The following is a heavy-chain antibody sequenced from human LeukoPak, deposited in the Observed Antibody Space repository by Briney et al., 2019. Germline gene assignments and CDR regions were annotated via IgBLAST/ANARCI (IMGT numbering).Heavy chain of an antibody. CDR2: IYWDDAK. CDR3: AHRRKLNCSSTSCYVFY. D-gene: IGHD2-2*01. V-gene: IGHV2-5*02. J-gene: IGHJ4*02. Sequence: SGPTLVNPTQTLTLTCTFSGFSLSTSGVGVGWIRQPPGKALEWLALIYWDDAKRYSPSLKSRLTITKDTSKNQVVLTMTNMDPVDTATYYCAHRRKLNCSSTSCYVFYWGQGTLVTVSS. CDR1: GFSLSTSGVG.